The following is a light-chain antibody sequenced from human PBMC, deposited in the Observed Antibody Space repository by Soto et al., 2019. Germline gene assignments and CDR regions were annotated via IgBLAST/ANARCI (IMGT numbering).Light chain of an antibody. V-gene: IGKV1-5*03. CDR2: KAS. Sequence: DIQMTQSPSTLSASVGDRVTITCRASQSTSSWLAWYQQKAGKAPKLLIYKASSLESGVPSRFSGSGSGTEFTLTISSLQPDDFATYYCQQYNSYPWTFGQGTKVDIK. CDR1: QSTSSW. J-gene: IGKJ1*01. CDR3: QQYNSYPWT.